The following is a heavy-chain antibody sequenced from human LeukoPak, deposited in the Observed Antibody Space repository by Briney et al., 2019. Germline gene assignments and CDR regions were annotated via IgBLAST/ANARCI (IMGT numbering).Heavy chain of an antibody. CDR3: ASGLLGLGAFDI. CDR2: IIPILGIA. V-gene: IGHV1-69*04. D-gene: IGHD3-22*01. CDR1: GGTFSSYA. J-gene: IGHJ3*02. Sequence: SVKVSCKASGGTFSSYAISWVRQAPGQGLEWMGRIIPILGIANYAQKFQGRVTITADKSTSTAYMELSSLRSEDTAVYYCASGLLGLGAFDIWGQGTMVTVSS.